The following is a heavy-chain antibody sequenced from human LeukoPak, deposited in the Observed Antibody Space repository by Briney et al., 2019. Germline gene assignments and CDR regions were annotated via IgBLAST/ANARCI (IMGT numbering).Heavy chain of an antibody. CDR3: ARAGPWLQWGFDY. Sequence: PGGSLRLSCAASGFTFSSYEMNWVRQAPGKGLEWVSYISSSGSTIYYADSVKGRFTISRDNAKNSLYLQMNSLRAEDTAVYYCARAGPWLQWGFDYWGQGTLVTVSS. V-gene: IGHV3-48*03. J-gene: IGHJ4*02. CDR1: GFTFSSYE. CDR2: ISSSGSTI. D-gene: IGHD5-24*01.